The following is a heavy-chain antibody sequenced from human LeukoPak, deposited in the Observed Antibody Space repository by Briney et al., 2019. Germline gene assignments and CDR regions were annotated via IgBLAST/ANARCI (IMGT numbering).Heavy chain of an antibody. V-gene: IGHV3-23*01. CDR3: AKDGRFLEWFPRIGDIDY. CDR2: ISGSGGST. Sequence: GGSLRLSCAASGFTFSSYAMSWVRQAPGEGLEWVSAISGSGGSTYYADSVKGRFTISRDNSKNTLYLQMNSLRAEDTAVYYCAKDGRFLEWFPRIGDIDYWGQGTLVTVSS. CDR1: GFTFSSYA. D-gene: IGHD3-3*01. J-gene: IGHJ4*02.